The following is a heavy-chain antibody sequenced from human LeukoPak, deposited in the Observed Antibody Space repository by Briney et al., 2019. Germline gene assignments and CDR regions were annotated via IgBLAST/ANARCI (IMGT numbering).Heavy chain of an antibody. CDR3: ARVKFTMVRGVIVPSLNWFDP. Sequence: SGSLPLTCTVPGGSISSYYWSWIRQPPGKGREWICYILSIGSTNYNPTLKSRVTISVDTSKNQFSLKLSSATAADTAVYYCARVKFTMVRGVIVPSLNWFDPWGQGTLVTV. CDR2: ILSIGST. CDR1: GGSISSYY. D-gene: IGHD3-10*01. V-gene: IGHV4-59*01. J-gene: IGHJ5*02.